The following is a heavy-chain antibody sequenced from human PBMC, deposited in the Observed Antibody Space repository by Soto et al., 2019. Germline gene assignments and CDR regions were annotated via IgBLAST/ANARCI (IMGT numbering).Heavy chain of an antibody. V-gene: IGHV4-30-2*01. CDR2: IYNSGST. Sequence: QLQLQESGSGLVKPSQTLSLTCAVSGGSISSGGYSWSWIRQPPGKGLEWIGYIYNSGSTYYKPSLKSRVNIAVDRSKNQCSLKLSSVTAADTAVYYCAAGGGLPRYYWGQGTLVTVSS. D-gene: IGHD5-12*01. J-gene: IGHJ4*02. CDR3: AAGGGLPRYY. CDR1: GGSISSGGYS.